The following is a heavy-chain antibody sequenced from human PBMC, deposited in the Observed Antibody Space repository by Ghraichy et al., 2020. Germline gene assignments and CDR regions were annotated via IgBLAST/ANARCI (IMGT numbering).Heavy chain of an antibody. CDR1: GFTFSSYA. V-gene: IGHV3-23*01. J-gene: IGHJ4*02. Sequence: GGSLRLSCAASGFTFSSYAMNWVRQAPGKGLEWVSIISGRGSTTYYADSVKGRFTISRDNSKNILYLQMNSLRAEDTAVYYCAKETQRTTAAGAIDYWGQGTLVTVSS. D-gene: IGHD6-13*01. CDR2: ISGRGSTT. CDR3: AKETQRTTAAGAIDY.